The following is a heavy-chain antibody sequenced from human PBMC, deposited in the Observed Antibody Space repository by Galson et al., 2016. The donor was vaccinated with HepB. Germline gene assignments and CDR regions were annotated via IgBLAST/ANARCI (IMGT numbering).Heavy chain of an antibody. CDR1: GGSINSSSFY. CDR2: LYYGANT. V-gene: IGHV4-39*01. D-gene: IGHD6-19*01. Sequence: SETLSLTCSVSGGSINSSSFYWGWIRQSPGRGLEWIGTLYYGANTYYNPSLKSRVTISVDTSNNQLSLKVTSVTAEDTAIYYCASKGKEWLVHGYFDYWGQGTLATVSS. J-gene: IGHJ4*02. CDR3: ASKGKEWLVHGYFDY.